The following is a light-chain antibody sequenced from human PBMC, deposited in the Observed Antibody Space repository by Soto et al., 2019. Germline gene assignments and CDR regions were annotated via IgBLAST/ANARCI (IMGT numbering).Light chain of an antibody. CDR1: QSVSSN. CDR2: GAS. V-gene: IGKV3-15*01. Sequence: EIVMTQSPATLSVSPGERATLSCRASQSVSSNLAWYQQKPGQAPRLLIYGASTRATGIPARFSGSGSGTEFTLTISSLQSEDFAVYYCQEDNNWPPWTLGQWTKVEIK. CDR3: QEDNNWPPWT. J-gene: IGKJ1*01.